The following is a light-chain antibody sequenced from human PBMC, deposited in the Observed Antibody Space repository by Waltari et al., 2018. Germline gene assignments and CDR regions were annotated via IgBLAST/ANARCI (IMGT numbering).Light chain of an antibody. CDR2: DVS. J-gene: IGLJ3*02. V-gene: IGLV2-14*03. Sequence: QSALTQPASVSGSPGQSITISCTGTSSDVGGYNYVSWYQHPPGKAPKLMIYDVSNRPSGVSNRFSGSKSGDTASLTISGLQAEDEADYYCSSYTRSSTLVFGGGTKLTVL. CDR1: SSDVGGYNY. CDR3: SSYTRSSTLV.